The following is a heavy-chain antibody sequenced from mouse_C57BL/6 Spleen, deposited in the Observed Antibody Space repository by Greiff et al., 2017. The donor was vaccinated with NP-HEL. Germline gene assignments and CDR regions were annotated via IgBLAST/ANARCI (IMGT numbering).Heavy chain of an antibody. D-gene: IGHD1-1*01. Sequence: VQLQQSGPELVKPGASVKIPCKASGYTFTDYNMDWVKQSHGKSLEWIGDINPNNGGTIYNQKFKGKATLTVDKSSSTAYMELRSLTSEDTAVYYCARYGYYGSRYYYAMDYWGQGTSVTVSS. CDR1: GYTFTDYN. CDR3: ARYGYYGSRYYYAMDY. V-gene: IGHV1-18*01. J-gene: IGHJ4*01. CDR2: INPNNGGT.